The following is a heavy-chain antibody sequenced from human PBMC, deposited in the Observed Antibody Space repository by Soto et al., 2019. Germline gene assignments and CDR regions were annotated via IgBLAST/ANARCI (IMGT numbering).Heavy chain of an antibody. D-gene: IGHD6-13*01. CDR2: IYYSGTT. J-gene: IGHJ4*02. CDR1: GGSTSSNNHY. CDR3: AREVPLYSTSWTGYFDY. Sequence: SETLSLTCSVSGGSTSSNNHYWAWIRQPPGKGLEWIGSIYYSGTTYYNPSLKSRVTISVGTSKNQFSLNLRFVTAADTAVYYCAREVPLYSTSWTGYFDYWGQGTLVTVSS. V-gene: IGHV4-39*02.